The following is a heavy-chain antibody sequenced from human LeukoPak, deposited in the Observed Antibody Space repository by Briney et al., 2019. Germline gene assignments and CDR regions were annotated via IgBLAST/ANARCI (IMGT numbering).Heavy chain of an antibody. Sequence: SETLSLTCAVYGGSFSGYYWGWIRQPPGKGLEWIGSIYHSGSTYYNPSLKSRVTISVDTSKNQFSLKLSSVTAADTAVYYCARESYYYGSGSYYWFDPWGQGTLVTVSS. CDR3: ARESYYYGSGSYYWFDP. CDR1: GGSFSGYY. CDR2: IYHSGST. J-gene: IGHJ5*02. V-gene: IGHV4-38-2*02. D-gene: IGHD3-10*01.